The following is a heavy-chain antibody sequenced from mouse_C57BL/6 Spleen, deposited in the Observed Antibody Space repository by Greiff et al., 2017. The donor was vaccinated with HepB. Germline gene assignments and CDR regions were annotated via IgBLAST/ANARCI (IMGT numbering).Heavy chain of an antibody. CDR1: GYAFSSYW. CDR2: IYPGDGDT. J-gene: IGHJ4*01. V-gene: IGHV1-80*01. CDR3: ARGGDGYYVHYAMDY. Sequence: QVQLQQSGAELVKPGASVKISCKASGYAFSSYWMNWVKQRPGKGLEWIGQIYPGDGDTNYNGKFKGKATLTADRSSSTAYMQLSSLTSEDSAVYFCARGGDGYYVHYAMDYWGQGTSVTVSS. D-gene: IGHD2-3*01.